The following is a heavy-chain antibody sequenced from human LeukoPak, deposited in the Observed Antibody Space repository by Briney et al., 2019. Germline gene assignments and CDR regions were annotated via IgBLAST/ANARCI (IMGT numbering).Heavy chain of an antibody. D-gene: IGHD3-16*01. V-gene: IGHV4-34*01. CDR1: GGSFSGYY. CDR3: AKYFRDSGTYYFDY. J-gene: IGHJ4*02. CDR2: INHSGST. Sequence: SETLSLTCAVYGGSFSGYYWSWIRQPPGKGLEWIGEINHSGSTNYNPSLKSRVTMSVDMSNNQFFLRLTSLTAADTAVYYCAKYFRDSGTYYFDYWGQGTLVTVSS.